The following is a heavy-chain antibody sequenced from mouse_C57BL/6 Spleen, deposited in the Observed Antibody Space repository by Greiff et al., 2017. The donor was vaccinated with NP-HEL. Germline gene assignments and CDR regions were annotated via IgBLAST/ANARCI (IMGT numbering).Heavy chain of an antibody. D-gene: IGHD4-1*01. CDR2: IRNKANGYTT. V-gene: IGHV7-3*01. CDR3: ASFNWDRFAY. Sequence: EVKLEESGGGLVQPGGSLSLSCAASGFTFTDYYMSWVRQPPGKALEWLGFIRNKANGYTTEYSASVKGRFTISRDNSQSILYLQMNALRAEDSATYYCASFNWDRFAYWGQGTLVTVSA. J-gene: IGHJ3*01. CDR1: GFTFTDYY.